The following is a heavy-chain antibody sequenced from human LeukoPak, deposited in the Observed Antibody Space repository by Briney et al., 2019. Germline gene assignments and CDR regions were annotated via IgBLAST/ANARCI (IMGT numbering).Heavy chain of an antibody. V-gene: IGHV4-4*02. Sequence: SGTLSLTCAVSGGSISSSNWWSWVRQPPGKGLEWIGEIFQSGITNYNPSLKSRVTISLDKSKNQFSLKLSSVTAADTAVYYCALLGNWFDPWGQGTLVTVSS. CDR3: ALLGNWFDP. J-gene: IGHJ5*02. CDR2: IFQSGIT. D-gene: IGHD3-16*01. CDR1: GGSISSSNW.